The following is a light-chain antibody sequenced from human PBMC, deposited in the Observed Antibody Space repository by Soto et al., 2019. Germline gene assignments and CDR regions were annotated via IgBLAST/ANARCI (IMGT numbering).Light chain of an antibody. Sequence: SSALTQPPSVSVAPGKTARITCGGTNIGSKSVHWYQQKPGQAPVLVIYYDSDRPSGIPERFSGSNSGNTATLTISRVEAGDEADYYCQVCDSSSDHVVFGGGTKLTVL. CDR3: QVCDSSSDHVV. V-gene: IGLV3-21*04. CDR2: YDS. CDR1: NIGSKS. J-gene: IGLJ2*01.